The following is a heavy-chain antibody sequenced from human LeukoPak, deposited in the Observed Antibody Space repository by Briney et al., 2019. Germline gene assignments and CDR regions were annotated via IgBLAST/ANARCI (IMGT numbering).Heavy chain of an antibody. CDR3: ARGGFHILA. Sequence: TSETLSLTCTVSGASISNYHWSWIRQPPGKGMEWIGYMYDSGNTNYNPSLKSRVTISVDTSKNQFSLNLNSVTAADTAVYYCARGGFHILAWGQRTLVTVSS. CDR2: MYDSGNT. CDR1: GASISNYH. V-gene: IGHV4-59*01. J-gene: IGHJ5*02. D-gene: IGHD3-22*01.